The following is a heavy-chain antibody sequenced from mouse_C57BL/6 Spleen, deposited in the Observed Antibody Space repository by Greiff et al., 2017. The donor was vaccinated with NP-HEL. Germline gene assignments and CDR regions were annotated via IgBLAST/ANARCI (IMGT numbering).Heavy chain of an antibody. CDR2: INYDGSST. D-gene: IGHD2-12*01. CDR3: ASAYYSSAWFAY. Sequence: DVKLVESEGGLVQPGSSMKLSCTASGFTFSDYYMAWVRQVPEKGLEWVANINYDGSSTYYLDSLKSRFIISRDNAKNILYLQMSSLKSEDTATYYCASAYYSSAWFAYWGQGTLVTVSA. V-gene: IGHV5-16*01. CDR1: GFTFSDYY. J-gene: IGHJ3*01.